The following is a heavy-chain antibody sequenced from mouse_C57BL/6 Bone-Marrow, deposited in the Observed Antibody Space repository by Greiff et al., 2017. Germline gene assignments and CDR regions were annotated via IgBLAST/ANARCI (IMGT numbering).Heavy chain of an antibody. D-gene: IGHD2-5*01. CDR1: GYTFTSYW. V-gene: IGHV1-55*01. CDR3: ARRGYSNWFAY. CDR2: IYPGSGST. J-gene: IGHJ3*01. Sequence: QVHVKQPGAELVKPGASVKMSCKASGYTFTSYWITWVKQRPGQGLEWIGDIYPGSGSTNYNEKFKSKATLTVDTSSSTAYMQLSSLTSEDSAVYYCARRGYSNWFAYWGQGTLVTVSA.